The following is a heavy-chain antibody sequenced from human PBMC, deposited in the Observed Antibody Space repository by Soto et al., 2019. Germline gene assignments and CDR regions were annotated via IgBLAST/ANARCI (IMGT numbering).Heavy chain of an antibody. Sequence: QVQLVESGGGVVQPGRSLRLSCAASGFTFSSYAMHWVRQAPGKGLEWVAVISYDGSNKYYADSVKGRFTISRDNSKNTLELQMNSLRAEDTAVYYCAREPDSSGWYGRFGFDPWGQGTLVTVSS. CDR3: AREPDSSGWYGRFGFDP. CDR1: GFTFSSYA. V-gene: IGHV3-30-3*01. D-gene: IGHD6-19*01. CDR2: ISYDGSNK. J-gene: IGHJ5*02.